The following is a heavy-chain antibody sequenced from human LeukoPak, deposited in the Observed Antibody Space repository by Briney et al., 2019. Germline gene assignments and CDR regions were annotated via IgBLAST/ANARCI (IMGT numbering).Heavy chain of an antibody. J-gene: IGHJ4*02. D-gene: IGHD6-19*01. CDR1: GFTFSSYA. Sequence: GGSLRLSCAASGFTFSSYAMSWVRQAPGKGLEWVSAISGSGGSTYYADSVKGRFTISRDNAKNSLYLQMNSLRAEDTAVYYCAAAPKGQWLEGYWGQGTLVTVSS. CDR2: ISGSGGST. CDR3: AAAPKGQWLEGY. V-gene: IGHV3-23*01.